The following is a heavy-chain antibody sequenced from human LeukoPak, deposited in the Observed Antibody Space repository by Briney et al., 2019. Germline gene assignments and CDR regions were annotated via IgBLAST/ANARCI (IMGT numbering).Heavy chain of an antibody. CDR1: GFTFSTYA. J-gene: IGHJ4*02. CDR3: ARSQYCSGGSCYRLGDY. D-gene: IGHD2-15*01. V-gene: IGHV3-33*01. CDR2: IWHDGSNK. Sequence: GGSLRLSCAASGFTFSTYAMHWVRQAPGKGLEWVAVIWHDGSNKYYADSVKGRITTSRDNSKNTLYLQMDSLRAEDTAVYYCARSQYCSGGSCYRLGDYWGQGTLVTVSS.